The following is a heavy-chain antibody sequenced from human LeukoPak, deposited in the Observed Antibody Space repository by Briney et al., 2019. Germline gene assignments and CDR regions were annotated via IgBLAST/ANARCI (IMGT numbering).Heavy chain of an antibody. CDR1: GYTFTRNY. CDR3: AREPRNYYEIDY. Sequence: GASVKVSCKASGYTFTRNYMNWVRQAPGQGLEWLGLINPSSSSATYAQKFQGRVTLTRDTSTSTVYMDLSSLRFEDTAVYYCAREPRNYYEIDYWGQGTLVTVSS. J-gene: IGHJ4*02. V-gene: IGHV1-46*01. CDR2: INPSSSSA. D-gene: IGHD3-22*01.